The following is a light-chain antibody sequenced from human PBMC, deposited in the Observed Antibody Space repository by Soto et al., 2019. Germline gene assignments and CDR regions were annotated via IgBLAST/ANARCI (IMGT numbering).Light chain of an antibody. J-gene: IGKJ2*01. CDR1: QRVSTN. V-gene: IGKV3-15*01. Sequence: EIVMTQSPATLSVFPGERATLSCRARQRVSTNLAGYQQKPGQAPRLLSYGASARATGIPARFSGSGSGTEFTLTISSLQSEDFAVYYCHQYNNWPPYTFGQGTKLEIK. CDR3: HQYNNWPPYT. CDR2: GAS.